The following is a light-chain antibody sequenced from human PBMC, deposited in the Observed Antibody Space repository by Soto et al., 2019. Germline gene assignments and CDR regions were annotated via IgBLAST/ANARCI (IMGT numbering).Light chain of an antibody. CDR1: QSISTW. Sequence: DIQMTQSPSTLAASEGDRVAITCRASQSISTWLAWYQQKPGKAPKLLIYDASSLENGVPSRFSGSGSGTEFTLTISSLQADDFATYYCQQYNSYSPLTFGGETKVDIK. J-gene: IGKJ4*01. CDR2: DAS. V-gene: IGKV1-5*01. CDR3: QQYNSYSPLT.